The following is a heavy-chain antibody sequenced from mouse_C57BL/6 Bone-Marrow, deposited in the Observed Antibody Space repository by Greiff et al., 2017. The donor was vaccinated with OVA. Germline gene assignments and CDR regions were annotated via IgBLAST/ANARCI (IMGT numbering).Heavy chain of an antibody. Sequence: EVQLQQSGAELVRPGASVKLSCTASGFNIKDDYMHWVKQRPEPGLEWIGWIDPENGDTEYASKFQGKATITADPSSNTAYLQLSSLTSEDTAVYYCTTLLRTYWGQGTLVTVSA. CDR3: TTLLRTY. CDR2: IDPENGDT. J-gene: IGHJ3*01. CDR1: GFNIKDDY. V-gene: IGHV14-4*01. D-gene: IGHD1-1*01.